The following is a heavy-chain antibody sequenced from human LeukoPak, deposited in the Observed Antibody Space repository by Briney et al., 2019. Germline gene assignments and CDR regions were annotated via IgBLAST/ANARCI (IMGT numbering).Heavy chain of an antibody. CDR1: GYTFTSYY. J-gene: IGHJ4*02. V-gene: IGHV1-46*01. D-gene: IGHD3-22*01. CDR3: ARAQYYYDSSGYYYLPNFYFDY. Sequence: ASVKVSCKASGYTFTSYYMHWVRQAPGQGLEWMGIINPSGGSTSYAQKFQGRVTMTRDTSTSTVYMELSSLRSEDTAVYYCARAQYYYDSSGYYYLPNFYFDYWGQGTLVTVSS. CDR2: INPSGGST.